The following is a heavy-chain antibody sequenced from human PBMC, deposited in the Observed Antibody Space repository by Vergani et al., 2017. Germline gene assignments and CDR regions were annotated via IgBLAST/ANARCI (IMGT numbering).Heavy chain of an antibody. Sequence: QVQLVQSGAAVKKPGASVKVSCKASGGTFSSYAISWVRQAPGQGLEWMGRIIPLFGTANYAQKFQGRVTITADESTSTAYMELSSLSSEDTAVYYFGRGSGIAAAGTGYWGQGTLVTVSS. CDR3: GRGSGIAAAGTGY. J-gene: IGHJ4*02. CDR1: GGTFSSYA. V-gene: IGHV1-69*18. D-gene: IGHD6-13*01. CDR2: IIPLFGTA.